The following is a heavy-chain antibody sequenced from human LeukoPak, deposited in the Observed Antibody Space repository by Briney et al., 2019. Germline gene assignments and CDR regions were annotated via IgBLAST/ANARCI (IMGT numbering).Heavy chain of an antibody. J-gene: IGHJ4*02. CDR3: ARAVGPFDY. CDR1: GFTFSSYA. CDR2: ISYDGSNK. V-gene: IGHV3-30-3*01. Sequence: GGSLRLSCAASGFTFSSYAMHWVRQAPGKGLEWVAVISYDGSNKYYADSVKGRFTISRDNSRDTLFLQMTSLRDEDTAVYYCARAVGPFDYWGQGTLVTVSS.